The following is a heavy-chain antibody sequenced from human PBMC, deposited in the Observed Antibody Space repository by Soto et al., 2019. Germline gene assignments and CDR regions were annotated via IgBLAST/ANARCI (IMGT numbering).Heavy chain of an antibody. Sequence: GGSLRLSCGASGFAFSSYWMHWVRQVPGKGLVWVSRINGDGSDIKYADSVKGRFTISRDNAKNTLYPQMNSLRAEDTAVYYCARDQSTGDWFDAWGQGTLVTVSS. D-gene: IGHD2-2*01. J-gene: IGHJ5*02. CDR1: GFAFSSYW. CDR3: ARDQSTGDWFDA. CDR2: INGDGSDI. V-gene: IGHV3-74*03.